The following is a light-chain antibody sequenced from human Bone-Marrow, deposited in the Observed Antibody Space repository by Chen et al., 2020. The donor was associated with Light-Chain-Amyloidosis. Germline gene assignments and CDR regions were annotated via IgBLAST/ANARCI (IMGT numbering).Light chain of an antibody. J-gene: IGLJ2*01. CDR1: DLPKKY. Sequence: SYELTQPPSLSVSPGQTARITCPGDDLPKKYAYWYQQKPGQAPVLVIHRDTERPSGISARFSGSSSGTKATLTISGVPAEDEADYHCQSADSSGTYEVIFGGGTKLTVL. CDR3: QSADSSGTYEVI. V-gene: IGLV3-25*03. CDR2: RDT.